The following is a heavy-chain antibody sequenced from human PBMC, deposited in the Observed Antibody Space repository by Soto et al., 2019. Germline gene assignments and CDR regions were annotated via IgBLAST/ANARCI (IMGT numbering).Heavy chain of an antibody. CDR3: ARDRILGSGTYDN. Sequence: GGSLRLSCAASGFTFGSYWMHWVRQAPGKGLVWVSRIKTDGSETNYADSVKGRFTISRDSATSTLFLQMNSLRAEDTAVYYCARDRILGSGTYDNWGHGTLVTVS. D-gene: IGHD3-10*01. CDR2: IKTDGSET. J-gene: IGHJ4*01. V-gene: IGHV3-74*01. CDR1: GFTFGSYW.